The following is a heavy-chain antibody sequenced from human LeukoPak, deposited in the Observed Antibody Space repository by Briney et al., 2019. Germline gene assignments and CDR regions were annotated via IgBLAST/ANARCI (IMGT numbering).Heavy chain of an antibody. J-gene: IGHJ3*02. CDR3: ARRWELLYAFDI. Sequence: SETLSLTCTVSGGSISSYYWSWIRQPPGKGLEWIGYIYYSGSTNYNPSLESRVTISVDTSKNQFSLKLSSVTAADTAVYYCARRWELLYAFDIWGQGTMVTVSS. CDR2: IYYSGST. V-gene: IGHV4-59*08. CDR1: GGSISSYY. D-gene: IGHD1-26*01.